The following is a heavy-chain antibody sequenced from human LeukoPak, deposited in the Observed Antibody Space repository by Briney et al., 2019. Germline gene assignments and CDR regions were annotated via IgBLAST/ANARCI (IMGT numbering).Heavy chain of an antibody. CDR3: AKDQGSGSYPFDY. V-gene: IGHV3-30*18. CDR1: GFTFSNAW. D-gene: IGHD3-10*01. CDR2: ISYDGSNK. Sequence: GGSLRLSCAASGFTFSNAWMSWVRQAPGKGLEWVAVISYDGSNKYYADSVKGRFTISRDNSKNTLYLQMNSLRAEDTAVYYCAKDQGSGSYPFDYWGQGTLVTVSS. J-gene: IGHJ4*02.